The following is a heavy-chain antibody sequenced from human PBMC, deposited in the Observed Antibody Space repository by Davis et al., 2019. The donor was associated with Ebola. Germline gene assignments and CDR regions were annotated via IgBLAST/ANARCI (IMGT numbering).Heavy chain of an antibody. J-gene: IGHJ4*02. CDR2: FSGSGDNR. CDR3: AKDLGRTWMATIGGSFDY. D-gene: IGHD5-24*01. V-gene: IGHV3-23*01. Sequence: GESLKISCAASGFTFSNNAMSWVRQAPGKGLEWVSSFSGSGDNRYYADSVRGRFIISRENSKNTLYLQMNSLRAEDTAVYYCAKDLGRTWMATIGGSFDYWGQGTLVTVSS. CDR1: GFTFSNNA.